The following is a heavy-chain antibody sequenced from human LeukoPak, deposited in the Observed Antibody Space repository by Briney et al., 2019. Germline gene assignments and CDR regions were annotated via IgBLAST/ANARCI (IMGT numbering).Heavy chain of an antibody. D-gene: IGHD4-17*01. CDR2: ISGSGGST. CDR1: GFNFSSYA. Sequence: SGGSLRLSCAASGFNFSSYAMSWVRQAPGKGLEWVSAISGSGGSTYYADSVKGRFTISRDNSKNTLYLQMNSLRAEDTAVYYCAKDPTPDYGDYRWGDNWFDPWGQGTLVTVSS. V-gene: IGHV3-23*01. CDR3: AKDPTPDYGDYRWGDNWFDP. J-gene: IGHJ5*02.